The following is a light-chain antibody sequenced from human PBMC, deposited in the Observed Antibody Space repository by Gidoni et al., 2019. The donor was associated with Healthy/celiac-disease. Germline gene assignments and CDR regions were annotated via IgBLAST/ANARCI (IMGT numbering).Light chain of an antibody. CDR2: DAS. J-gene: IGKJ5*01. Sequence: EIVLTHSPATLSLSPGERATLPCRASQSVSSYLALYQQKPGQAPRLLIYDASNRATGIPARFSGSGSGTDFTLTISSLEPEDFAVYYCQQRSNWPPITFGQGTRLEIK. CDR3: QQRSNWPPIT. CDR1: QSVSSY. V-gene: IGKV3-11*01.